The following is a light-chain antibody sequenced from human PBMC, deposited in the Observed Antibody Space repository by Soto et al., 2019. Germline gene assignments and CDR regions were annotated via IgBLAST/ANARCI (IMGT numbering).Light chain of an antibody. CDR3: SSFAGSHTYA. V-gene: IGLV2-14*01. CDR2: EVS. CDR1: SSDVGGYNL. Sequence: QSALTQPASVSGSPGQSITISCTGTSSDVGGYNLVSWYQQHPGKAPKVMIYEVSNRPSGVSNHFSGSKSGNTASLTISGLQAEDEADYYCSSFAGSHTYAFGTGTKLTVL. J-gene: IGLJ1*01.